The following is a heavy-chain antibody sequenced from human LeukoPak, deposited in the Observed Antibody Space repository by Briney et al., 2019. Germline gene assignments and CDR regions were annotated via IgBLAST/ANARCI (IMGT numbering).Heavy chain of an antibody. CDR2: ISWDGGST. CDR1: GFTFDDYT. Sequence: GGSLRLSCAASGFTFDDYTMHWVRQAPGKGLEWVSLISWDGGSTYYADSVKGRFTISRDNSKNSLYLQMNSLRTEDTALYYCAKGPFYGTLYYYYMDVWGKGTTVTVSS. CDR3: AKGPFYGTLYYYYMDV. V-gene: IGHV3-43*01. D-gene: IGHD2/OR15-2a*01. J-gene: IGHJ6*03.